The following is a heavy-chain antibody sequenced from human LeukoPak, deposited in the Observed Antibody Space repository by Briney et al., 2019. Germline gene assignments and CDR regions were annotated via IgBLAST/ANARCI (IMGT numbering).Heavy chain of an antibody. D-gene: IGHD3-16*02. Sequence: GGSLRLSCAASGFTFSNAWMTWVRQAPGKGLEWVGRIKSKTDDGTTDYAAPVKGRFTISRDDSKNTLYLQMNSLKTEDTAVYYCTGPDLSYIWGQGTMVTVSS. J-gene: IGHJ3*02. V-gene: IGHV3-15*01. CDR2: IKSKTDDGTT. CDR3: TGPDLSYI. CDR1: GFTFSNAW.